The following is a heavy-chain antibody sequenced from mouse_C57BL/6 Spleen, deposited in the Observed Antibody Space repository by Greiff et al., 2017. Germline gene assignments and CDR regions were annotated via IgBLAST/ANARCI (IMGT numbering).Heavy chain of an antibody. Sequence: EVQVVESGGGLVKPGGSLKLSCAASGFTFSSYAMSWVRQTPEKRLEWVATISAGGSYTYYPDNVKGRFTISRDNAKNNLYLQMSHLKSEDTAMCYCARDSPITTGYFDDWGQGTTLTVSS. J-gene: IGHJ2*01. V-gene: IGHV5-4*01. CDR3: ARDSPITTGYFDD. CDR1: GFTFSSYA. CDR2: ISAGGSYT. D-gene: IGHD1-1*01.